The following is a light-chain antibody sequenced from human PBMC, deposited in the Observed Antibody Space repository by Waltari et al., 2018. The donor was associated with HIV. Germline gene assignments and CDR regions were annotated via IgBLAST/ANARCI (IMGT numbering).Light chain of an antibody. CDR2: RNN. CDR1: SSNIGRNT. V-gene: IGLV1-44*01. Sequence: QSVLTQPPSASRTPGQRATISCSGSSSNIGRNTVTWYQQLPGTAPQLLIYRNNERPSGVPDRFSGSKAGTSASRAISGLQAEDEADYYCAAWDDSLNGRIFGGGTKLTVL. CDR3: AAWDDSLNGRI. J-gene: IGLJ2*01.